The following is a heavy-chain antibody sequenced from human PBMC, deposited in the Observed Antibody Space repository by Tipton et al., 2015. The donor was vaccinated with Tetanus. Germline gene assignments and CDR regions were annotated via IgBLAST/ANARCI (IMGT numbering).Heavy chain of an antibody. V-gene: IGHV4-4*02. J-gene: IGHJ6*02. D-gene: IGHD2-2*02. CDR3: ARVSTPVVPAAIYYYGMDV. CDR1: GGSISTNNW. CDR2: IFHSGST. Sequence: TLSLTCAVSGGSISTNNWWYWVRQPPGKGLEWIGEIFHSGSTNYSPSLKSRVTISVDKSKNQFSLKLSSVTAADTAVYYCARVSTPVVPAAIYYYGMDVWGQGTTVTVSS.